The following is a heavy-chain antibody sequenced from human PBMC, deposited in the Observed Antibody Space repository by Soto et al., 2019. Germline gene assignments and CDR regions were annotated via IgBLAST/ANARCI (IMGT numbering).Heavy chain of an antibody. CDR3: ARGGYDILTGYYEVFDY. CDR1: GFTFSSYS. Sequence: EVQLVESGGGLVQPGGSLRLSCAASGFTFSSYSMNWVRQAPGKGLEWVSYISSSSSTIYYADSVKGRFTISRDNAKNSLYLQMNSLRADDTAVYYCARGGYDILTGYYEVFDYWGQGTLVTVSS. J-gene: IGHJ4*02. V-gene: IGHV3-48*01. D-gene: IGHD3-9*01. CDR2: ISSSSSTI.